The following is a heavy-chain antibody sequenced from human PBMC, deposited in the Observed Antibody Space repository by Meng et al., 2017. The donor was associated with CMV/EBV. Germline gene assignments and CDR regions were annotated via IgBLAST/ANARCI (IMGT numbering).Heavy chain of an antibody. CDR2: IIPLPGVG. CDR1: GGSFTKYA. V-gene: IGHV1-69*10. Sequence: SVKVSCKASGGSFTKYAISWVRQAPGQGLEWMGGIIPLPGVGNFAQKFHGRVTFTADKSTNTIYMNLTSLRSEDTAVYFCATGQSGSSWPWFFDLWGQGTLVTSPQ. J-gene: IGHJ5*02. D-gene: IGHD6-13*01. CDR3: ATGQSGSSWPWFFDL.